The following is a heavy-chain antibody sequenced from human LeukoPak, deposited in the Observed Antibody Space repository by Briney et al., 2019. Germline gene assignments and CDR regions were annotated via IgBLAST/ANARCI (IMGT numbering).Heavy chain of an antibody. V-gene: IGHV3-21*01. CDR1: GFTVSSNY. Sequence: GGSLRLSCAASGFTVSSNYMSWVRQAPGKGLEWVSSISSSSSYIYYADSVKGRFTISRDNAKNSLYLQMNSLRAEDTAVYYCARIVATIRDQTSGGFDYWGQGALVTVSS. J-gene: IGHJ4*02. CDR2: ISSSSSYI. D-gene: IGHD5-12*01. CDR3: ARIVATIRDQTSGGFDY.